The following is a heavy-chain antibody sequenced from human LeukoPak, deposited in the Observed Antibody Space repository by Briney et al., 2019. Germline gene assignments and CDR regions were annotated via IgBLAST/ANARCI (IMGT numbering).Heavy chain of an antibody. CDR1: GGSISSYY. V-gene: IGHV4-4*07. CDR2: IYTSGST. CDR3: ARVESPYYYDSSGLSLNAFDI. J-gene: IGHJ3*02. Sequence: SETLSLTCTVSGGSISSYYWSWIRQPAGKGLEWIGRIYTSGSTNYNPSLKSRVTMSVDTSKNQFSLKLSSVTAADTAVYYCARVESPYYYDSSGLSLNAFDIWGQGTMVTVSS. D-gene: IGHD3-22*01.